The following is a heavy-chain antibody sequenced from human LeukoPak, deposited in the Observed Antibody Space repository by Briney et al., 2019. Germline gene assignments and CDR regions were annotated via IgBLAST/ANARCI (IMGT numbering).Heavy chain of an antibody. Sequence: GASVKVSCKASGGTFSSYTISWVRQAPGQGLEWMGRIIPILGIANYAQKFQGRVTMTRDTSISTAYMELSRLRSDDTAVYYCARDEGGYFDYWGQGTLVTVSS. CDR3: ARDEGGYFDY. CDR1: GGTFSSYT. J-gene: IGHJ4*02. D-gene: IGHD3-16*01. V-gene: IGHV1-69*04. CDR2: IIPILGIA.